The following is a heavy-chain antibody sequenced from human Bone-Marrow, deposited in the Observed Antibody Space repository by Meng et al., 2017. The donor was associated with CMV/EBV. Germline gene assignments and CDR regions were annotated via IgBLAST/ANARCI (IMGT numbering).Heavy chain of an antibody. CDR1: GYTFTSYG. J-gene: IGHJ6*02. CDR3: AREMDNSDFWSGYGYYYYRMDV. V-gene: IGHV1-18*01. Sequence: ASVKVSCKASGYTFTSYGISWVRQAPGQGLEWMGWISAYNGNTNYAQKLQGRVTMTTDTSTSTAYMELRSLRSDDTAVYYCAREMDNSDFWSGYGYYYYRMDVWGQGTTVTVSS. D-gene: IGHD3-3*01. CDR2: ISAYNGNT.